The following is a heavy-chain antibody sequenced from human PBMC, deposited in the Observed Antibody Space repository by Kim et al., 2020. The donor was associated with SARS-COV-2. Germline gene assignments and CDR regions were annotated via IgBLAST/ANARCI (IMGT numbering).Heavy chain of an antibody. Sequence: YADSVKGRFTISRDNSKNTLYLQMNSLRAEDTAVYYCARYFAVAEAVPAAVWGQGTLVTVSS. D-gene: IGHD2-2*01. V-gene: IGHV3-33*01. CDR3: ARYFAVAEAVPAAV. J-gene: IGHJ4*02.